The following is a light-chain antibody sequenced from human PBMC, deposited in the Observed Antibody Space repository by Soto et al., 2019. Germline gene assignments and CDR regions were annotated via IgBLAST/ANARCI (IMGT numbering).Light chain of an antibody. CDR2: GTN. J-gene: IGLJ3*02. CDR3: LLYYGGAVV. Sequence: QTVVTQEPSLTVSPGGTVTLTCASSTGAVTSDHSANWLQQKPGQAPRALIYGTNHKHSWTPARFSASLLGVKAALTLSGAQPEDEADYYCLLYYGGAVVFGGGTQLTVL. CDR1: TGAVTSDHS. V-gene: IGLV7-43*01.